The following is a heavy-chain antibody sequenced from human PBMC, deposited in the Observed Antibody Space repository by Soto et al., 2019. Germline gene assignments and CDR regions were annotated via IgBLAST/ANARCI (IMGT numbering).Heavy chain of an antibody. CDR1: GCTVSSYA. Sequence: GASVKVSRKASGCTVSSYAITWLRQAPGKGLEWMGVFIPIFVSAHYAPKFQGRITITADESTSTAYMELSGLTSEDTAIYYCARDVSSDTTGFRGYDLWGQGTQVTV. CDR2: FIPIFVSA. V-gene: IGHV1-69*13. CDR3: ARDVSSDTTGFRGYDL. J-gene: IGHJ4*02. D-gene: IGHD3-10*01.